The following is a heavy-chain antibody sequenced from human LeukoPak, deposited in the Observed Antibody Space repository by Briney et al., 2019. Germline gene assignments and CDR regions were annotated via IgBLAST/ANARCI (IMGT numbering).Heavy chain of an antibody. CDR2: IFPGDSDT. J-gene: IGHJ4*02. D-gene: IGHD3-22*01. CDR3: ARTYSSDTSGYYLDY. V-gene: IGHV5-51*01. CDR1: GYTFTSYW. Sequence: GESLKISCKGSGYTFTSYWIGWVRQMPGKGLEWMGIIFPGDSDTRYNPSFQGQVTISADESINTAYMQWSSLKASDTAMYYCARTYSSDTSGYYLDYWGQGTLATVSS.